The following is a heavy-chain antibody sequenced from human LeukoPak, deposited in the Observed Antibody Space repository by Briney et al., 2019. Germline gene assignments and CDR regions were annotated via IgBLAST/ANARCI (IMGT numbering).Heavy chain of an antibody. Sequence: GGSLRLSCVASGFTFSSYAMSWVRQAPGKGLEWVSAISGSGGSTYYADSVKGRFTISRDNSKNTLYLQMNSLGAKDTAVYYCAKDKYSPNINNWFDPWGQGTLVTVSS. D-gene: IGHD5-18*01. J-gene: IGHJ5*02. CDR2: ISGSGGST. CDR3: AKDKYSPNINNWFDP. V-gene: IGHV3-23*01. CDR1: GFTFSSYA.